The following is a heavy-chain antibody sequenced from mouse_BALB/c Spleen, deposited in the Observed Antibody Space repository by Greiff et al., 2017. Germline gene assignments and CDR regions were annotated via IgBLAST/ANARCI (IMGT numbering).Heavy chain of an antibody. Sequence: VQLVESGPGLVQPSQSLSITCTVSGFSLTSYGVHWVRQSPGKGLEWLGVIWSGGSTDYNAAFISRLSISKDNSKSQVFFKMNSLQANDTAIYYCARMRDYDGDYAMDYWGQGTSVTVSS. CDR3: ARMRDYDGDYAMDY. CDR1: GFSLTSYG. CDR2: IWSGGST. D-gene: IGHD2-4*01. V-gene: IGHV2-2*02. J-gene: IGHJ4*01.